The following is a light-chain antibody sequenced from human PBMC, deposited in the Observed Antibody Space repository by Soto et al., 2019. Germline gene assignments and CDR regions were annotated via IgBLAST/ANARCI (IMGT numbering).Light chain of an antibody. V-gene: IGKV1-16*01. CDR1: QDINHR. J-gene: IGKJ4*01. CDR3: QQHNTYPFT. Sequence: DIQMTQSPSSLSASVGDRVTITCRASQDINHRLDWFQQKPGKAPKSLIHSTSTLQSGVPSRFSGSKSGTDFTLTISNLQPEEFATYYCQQHNTYPFTFGGGTKVDIK. CDR2: STS.